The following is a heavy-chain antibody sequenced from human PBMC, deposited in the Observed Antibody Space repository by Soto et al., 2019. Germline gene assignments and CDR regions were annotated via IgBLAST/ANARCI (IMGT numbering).Heavy chain of an antibody. D-gene: IGHD1-26*01. CDR1: GYSFTSYY. CDR3: ARSQGPRSYCFGLDV. CDR2: IYPGDSQT. V-gene: IGHV5-51*01. J-gene: IGHJ6*02. Sequence: GESLKISCKGPGYSFTSYYIAWVRQMPGKGLEWIGIIYPGDSQTKYNPSLQGQVTISADKSINTAYLEWSSLRASDTAMYFCARSQGPRSYCFGLDVWGQGTSVTVSS.